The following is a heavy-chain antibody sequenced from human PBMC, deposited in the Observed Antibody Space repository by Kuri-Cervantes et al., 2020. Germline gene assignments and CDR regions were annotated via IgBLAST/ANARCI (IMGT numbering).Heavy chain of an antibody. J-gene: IGHJ4*02. CDR1: GGSFSGYY. V-gene: IGHV3-7*01. CDR3: ARDGDGRSSIPYDY. D-gene: IGHD5-24*01. Sequence: GESLKISCAVYGGSFSGYYWSWIRQPPGKGLEWVANINQDGSEKYYVDSVKGRFTISRDNAKKSLYLQMNSLRAEDTAVYYCARDGDGRSSIPYDYWGQGTLVTVSS. CDR2: INQDGSEK.